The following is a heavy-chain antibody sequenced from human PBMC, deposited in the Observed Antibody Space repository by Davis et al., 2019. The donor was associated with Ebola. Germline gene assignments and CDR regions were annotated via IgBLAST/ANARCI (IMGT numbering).Heavy chain of an antibody. D-gene: IGHD5-18*01. Sequence: PAGSLTLSCAASGFTVSSNYMSWVRQAPGKGLEWVSVIYSGGSTYYADSVKGRFTISRHNSKNTLYLQMNSLRAEDTAVYYCARGLYPDTAMGLDYWGQGTLVTVSS. CDR2: IYSGGST. J-gene: IGHJ4*02. V-gene: IGHV3-53*04. CDR3: ARGLYPDTAMGLDY. CDR1: GFTVSSNY.